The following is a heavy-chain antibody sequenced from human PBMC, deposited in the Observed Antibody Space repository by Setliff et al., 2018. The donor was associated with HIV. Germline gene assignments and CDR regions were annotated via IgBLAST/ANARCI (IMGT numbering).Heavy chain of an antibody. V-gene: IGHV3-7*03. CDR3: ARDISLGILYTTPDY. D-gene: IGHD2-15*01. CDR2: IRRDGNEK. Sequence: PGGSLRLSCAASGFPFTNYYMGWVRQAPGKGLEWVANIRRDGNEKYYVDSVKGRFTISRDNAKNSLYLQMNSLRAEDTAVYYCARDISLGILYTTPDYWGQGTLVTVSS. J-gene: IGHJ4*02. CDR1: GFPFTNYY.